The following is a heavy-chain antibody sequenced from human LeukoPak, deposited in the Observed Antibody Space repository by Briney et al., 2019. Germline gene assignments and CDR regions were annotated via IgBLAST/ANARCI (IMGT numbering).Heavy chain of an antibody. D-gene: IGHD6-19*01. CDR2: IYHSGNT. J-gene: IGHJ4*02. CDR1: GGSISSSNW. CDR3: ARVPSSGWLDY. V-gene: IGHV4-4*02. Sequence: SETLSLTCAVSGGSISSSNWWSWVRQLPGKGLEWIGEIYHSGNTNYNPSLKSRVTISVDKSKNQFSLKLSSVTAADTAVYYCARVPSSGWLDYWGQGTLVTVSS.